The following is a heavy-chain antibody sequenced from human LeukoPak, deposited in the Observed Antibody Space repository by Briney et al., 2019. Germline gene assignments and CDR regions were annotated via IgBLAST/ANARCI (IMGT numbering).Heavy chain of an antibody. CDR3: AREVGSSSSLYYYYGMDV. CDR2: IIPILGIA. CDR1: GGTFSSYA. V-gene: IGHV1-69*04. D-gene: IGHD6-6*01. J-gene: IGHJ6*02. Sequence: SVKVSCKASGGTFSSYAISWVRQAPGQGVEWMGRIIPILGIANYAQKFQGRVTITADKSTSTAYMELSSLRSEDTAVYYCAREVGSSSSLYYYYGMDVWGQGTTVTVSS.